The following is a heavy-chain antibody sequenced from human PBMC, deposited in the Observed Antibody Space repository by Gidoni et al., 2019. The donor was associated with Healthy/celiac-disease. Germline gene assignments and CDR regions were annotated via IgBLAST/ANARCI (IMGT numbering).Heavy chain of an antibody. J-gene: IGHJ4*02. CDR2: IIPIFGTA. V-gene: IGHV1-69*01. CDR3: ASPGGRMRRPELAADGLYFDY. Sequence: QVQLVQSGAEVKKPGSSVKVSCKASGGTFSSYAISWVRQAPGQGLEWMGGIIPIFGTANYAQKFQGRVTITADESTSTAYMELSSLRSEDTAVYYCASPGGRMRRPELAADGLYFDYWGQGTLVTVSS. CDR1: GGTFSSYA. D-gene: IGHD1-1*01.